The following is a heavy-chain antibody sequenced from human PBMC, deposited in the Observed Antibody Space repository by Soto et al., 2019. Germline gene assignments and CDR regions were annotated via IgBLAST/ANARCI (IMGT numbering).Heavy chain of an antibody. CDR3: SGPGYSSQDY. CDR1: GFTFSTFA. D-gene: IGHD5-18*01. J-gene: IGHJ4*02. V-gene: IGHV3-23*01. CDR2: ISGSGDDT. Sequence: GGSLRLSCAASGFTFSTFALSWVRQAPGKGLEWVSAISGSGDDTDYADSVKGRFTISRDNSKNTLYLQMNSLRAEDTAVYYCSGPGYSSQDYWGQGALVTVSS.